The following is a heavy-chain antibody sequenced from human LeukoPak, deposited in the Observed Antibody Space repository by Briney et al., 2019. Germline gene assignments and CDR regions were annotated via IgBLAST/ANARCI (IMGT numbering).Heavy chain of an antibody. CDR3: ARDSYYGSGSYAYYYYGMDV. CDR1: GFTFSSYG. CDR2: IWYDGSNK. Sequence: GGSLRLSCAASGFTFSSYGMHWVRQAPGKGLEWVAVIWYDGSNKYYADSVKGRFTISRDNSKNTLYLQMNSLRAEDTAVYYRARDSYYGSGSYAYYYYGMDVWGKGTTVTVSS. J-gene: IGHJ6*04. V-gene: IGHV3-33*01. D-gene: IGHD3-10*01.